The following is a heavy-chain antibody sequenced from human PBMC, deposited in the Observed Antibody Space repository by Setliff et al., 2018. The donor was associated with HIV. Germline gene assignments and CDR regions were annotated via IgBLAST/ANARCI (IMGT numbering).Heavy chain of an antibody. J-gene: IGHJ4*02. CDR1: GFTFSSYA. V-gene: IGHV3-23*01. D-gene: IGHD5-12*01. CDR3: APIRDGYNYFFDH. CDR2: ISGSGGST. Sequence: PGGSLRLSCAASGFTFSSYAMSWVRQAPGKGLEWVSAISGSGGSTYYADSMKGRFTISRDNSKNTLYLQMTDLRAEDTAIYYCAPIRDGYNYFFDHWGQGTLVTVSS.